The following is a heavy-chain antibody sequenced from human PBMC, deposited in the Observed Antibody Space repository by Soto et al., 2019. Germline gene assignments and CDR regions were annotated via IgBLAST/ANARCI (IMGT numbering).Heavy chain of an antibody. J-gene: IGHJ6*02. CDR1: GGSISSGGYY. Sequence: QVQLQESGPGLVKPSQTLSLTCTVSGGSISSGGYYWSWIRQHPGKGLEWIGYIYYSGSTYYNPSLKGRVTQTVDPSKDQVSLKLSPGTAGDTAVYYWGRGWGGWGQGTTVTVSS. V-gene: IGHV4-31*03. CDR3: GRGWGG. CDR2: IYYSGST. D-gene: IGHD3-10*01.